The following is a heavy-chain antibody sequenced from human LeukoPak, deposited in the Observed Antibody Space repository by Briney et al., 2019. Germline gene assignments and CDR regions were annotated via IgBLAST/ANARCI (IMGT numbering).Heavy chain of an antibody. V-gene: IGHV4-4*02. CDR3: AREGGPYRPLDY. J-gene: IGHJ4*02. Sequence: SGTLSLTCAVSGDSISSNNWWTWVRQPPGKGLEWIGEISHSGNTNYNPSLKSRVTISIDESRNQFSLKLTSVTAADTAVYYCAREGGPYRPLDYSGQGTLVTVAS. CDR1: GDSISSNNW. CDR2: ISHSGNT.